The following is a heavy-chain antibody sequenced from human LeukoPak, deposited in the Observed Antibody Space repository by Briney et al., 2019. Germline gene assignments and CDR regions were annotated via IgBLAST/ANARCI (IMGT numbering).Heavy chain of an antibody. CDR2: MYASGSS. V-gene: IGHV4-4*07. CDR3: ARDFYGGRNHAFNI. Sequence: SETLSLTCTVSGRPISSFYWSWIRQSAAKGLEWIGRMYASGSSDYHPSLRSRVTMSVDTSKNQFSLNLSSVTAADSAVYDCARDFYGGRNHAFNIWGQGRMVTVSS. J-gene: IGHJ3*02. D-gene: IGHD4-23*01. CDR1: GRPISSFY.